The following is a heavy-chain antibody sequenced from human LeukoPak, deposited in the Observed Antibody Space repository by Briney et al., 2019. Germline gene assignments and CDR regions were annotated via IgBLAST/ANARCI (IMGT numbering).Heavy chain of an antibody. V-gene: IGHV3-23*01. Sequence: SGRSLRLSCAVSGFTFSGYAMTRVRGSPGKGVGGVSAISGGGGGTYYADSVKGRFTIPRENSKNTLYLQMSSPSADATAVYYCAKVSNGNYAGDAFDIWGQGTMVTVSS. D-gene: IGHD1-7*01. CDR3: AKVSNGNYAGDAFDI. J-gene: IGHJ3*02. CDR1: GFTFSGYA. CDR2: ISGGGGGT.